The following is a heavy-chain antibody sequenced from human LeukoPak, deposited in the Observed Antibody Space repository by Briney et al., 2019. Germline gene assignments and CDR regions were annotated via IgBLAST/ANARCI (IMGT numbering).Heavy chain of an antibody. CDR3: ARDAPEVGVIHHDAFDF. CDR1: GFTFSSYN. CDR2: ISSSTTNI. J-gene: IGHJ3*01. V-gene: IGHV3-48*04. Sequence: GGSLRLSCAASGFTFSSYNMKWVRQAPGTGLEWVSFISSSTTNIFYADSVKGRLTISRDNAKNALYLQMNSLRVEDTAVYYCARDAPEVGVIHHDAFDFWGQGTMVTVSS. D-gene: IGHD3-16*02.